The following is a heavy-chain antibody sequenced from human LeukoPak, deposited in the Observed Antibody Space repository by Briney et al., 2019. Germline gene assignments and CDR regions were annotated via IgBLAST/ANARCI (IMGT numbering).Heavy chain of an antibody. CDR2: ISGSSGII. CDR1: GFTFNTYT. V-gene: IGHV3-48*01. Sequence: GGSLRLSCAASGFTFNTYTMNWVRQAPGKGLEWVSYISGSSGIIDYADSVRGRFTISRDNDGNSLFLEMNTLRAEDTAVYYCARANPTTPIYYFDFWGRGTLVTVSS. CDR3: ARANPTTPIYYFDF. D-gene: IGHD4-17*01. J-gene: IGHJ4*02.